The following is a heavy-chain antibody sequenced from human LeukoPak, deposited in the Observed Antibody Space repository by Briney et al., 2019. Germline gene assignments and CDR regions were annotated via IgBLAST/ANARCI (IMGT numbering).Heavy chain of an antibody. CDR2: ISGSGGST. V-gene: IGHV3-23*01. CDR1: GFTFSSYA. CDR3: AKRGQNDYVWGSYPYY. D-gene: IGHD3-16*01. J-gene: IGHJ4*02. Sequence: GGSLRLSCAASGFTFSSYAMSWVRQAPGKGLEWVSAISGSGGSTYYADSVKGRFTISRDNSKNTLYLQMNSLRAEDTAVYYCAKRGQNDYVWGSYPYYWGQGTLVTASS.